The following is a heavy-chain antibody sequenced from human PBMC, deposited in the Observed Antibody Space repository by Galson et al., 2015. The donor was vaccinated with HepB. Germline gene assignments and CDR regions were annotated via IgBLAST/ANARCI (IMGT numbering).Heavy chain of an antibody. CDR2: IIPIFGTA. CDR3: ARARGRYSSGWTFDY. CDR1: GGTFSSYA. D-gene: IGHD6-19*01. V-gene: IGHV1-69*13. Sequence: SVKVSCKASGGTFSSYAISWVRQAPGQGLEWMGGIIPIFGTANYAQKFQGRVTITADESTSTAYMELSSLRSEDTAVYCCARARGRYSSGWTFDYWGQGTLVTVSS. J-gene: IGHJ4*02.